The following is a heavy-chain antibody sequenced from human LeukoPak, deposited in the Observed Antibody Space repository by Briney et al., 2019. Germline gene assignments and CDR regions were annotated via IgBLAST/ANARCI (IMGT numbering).Heavy chain of an antibody. D-gene: IGHD5-12*01. CDR2: IIPIFGTA. Sequence: GASVKVSCKASGGTFSSYAISWVRQAPGQGLEWMGRIIPIFGTANYAQKFQGRVTITTGESTSTAYMELSSLRSEDTAVYYCARDRSDYEIDYWGQGTLVTVSS. J-gene: IGHJ4*02. CDR3: ARDRSDYEIDY. V-gene: IGHV1-69*05. CDR1: GGTFSSYA.